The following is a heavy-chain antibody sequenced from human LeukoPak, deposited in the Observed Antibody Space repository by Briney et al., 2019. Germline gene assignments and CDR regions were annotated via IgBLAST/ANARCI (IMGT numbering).Heavy chain of an antibody. CDR2: ISAYNGNT. D-gene: IGHD2-21*02. CDR3: ARARYCGGDCYSPGNWFDP. CDR1: GYTFTSYG. Sequence: GASVKVSCKASGYTFTSYGISWVRQAPGQGLEWMGWISAYNGNTNYAQELQGRVTMTTDTSTSTAYMELRSLRSDDTAVYYCARARYCGGDCYSPGNWFDPWGQGTLVTVSS. J-gene: IGHJ5*02. V-gene: IGHV1-18*01.